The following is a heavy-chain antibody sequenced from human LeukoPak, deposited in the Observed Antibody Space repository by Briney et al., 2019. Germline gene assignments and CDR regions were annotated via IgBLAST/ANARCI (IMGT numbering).Heavy chain of an antibody. Sequence: SETLSPTCTVSGGSVSSGSHYWSWIRQPPGKGLEWIGYIYYSGSTNYNPSLKSRVTISVDTSKNQFSLKLSSVTAADTAVYYCARTTAVAGWFDPWGQGTLVTVSS. J-gene: IGHJ5*02. CDR2: IYYSGST. D-gene: IGHD6-19*01. CDR3: ARTTAVAGWFDP. CDR1: GGSVSSGSHY. V-gene: IGHV4-61*01.